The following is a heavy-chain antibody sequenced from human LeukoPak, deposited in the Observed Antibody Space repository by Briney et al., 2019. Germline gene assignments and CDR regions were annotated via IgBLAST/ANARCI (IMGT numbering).Heavy chain of an antibody. J-gene: IGHJ4*02. CDR1: GFTFSSYA. Sequence: PGGSLRLSCAASGFTFSSYAMHWVRQAPGKGLEYVSAISSNGGSTYYANSVKGRFTISRDNSKNTLYLQMGSLRSDDTAVYYCARDRDTGLTPGPFWGQGTLVTVSS. CDR3: ARDRDTGLTPGPF. CDR2: ISSNGGST. V-gene: IGHV3-64*01. D-gene: IGHD1-14*01.